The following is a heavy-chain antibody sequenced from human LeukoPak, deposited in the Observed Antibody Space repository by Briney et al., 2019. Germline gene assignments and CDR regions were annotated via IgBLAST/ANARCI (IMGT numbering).Heavy chain of an antibody. J-gene: IGHJ4*02. CDR3: ARQGVVGATGFDF. V-gene: IGHV4-39*01. D-gene: IGHD1-26*01. CDR1: GGSISELNYY. CDR2: IYYSGST. Sequence: SETLSLTCSVSGGSISELNYYWGWIRQPPGKGLEWIGNIYYSGSTYNNPSLESRVVISVDTSWNQFSLKLTSVTATDTAVYYCARQGVVGATGFDFWGQGILVTVSS.